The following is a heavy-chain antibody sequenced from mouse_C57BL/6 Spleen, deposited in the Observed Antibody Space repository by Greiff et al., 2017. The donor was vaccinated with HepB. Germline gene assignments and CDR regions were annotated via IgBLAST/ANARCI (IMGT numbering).Heavy chain of an antibody. CDR1: GYTFTDYN. CDR3: ASPTGTAWFAY. D-gene: IGHD4-1*02. V-gene: IGHV1-22*01. J-gene: IGHJ3*01. CDR2: INPNNGGT. Sequence: EVQLQQSGPELVKPGASVKMSCKASGYTFTDYNMHWVKQSHGKSLEWIGYINPNNGGTSYNQKFKGKAKLTVNKSSSTAYMELRSLTSEDSAVYYCASPTGTAWFAYWGQGTLVTVSA.